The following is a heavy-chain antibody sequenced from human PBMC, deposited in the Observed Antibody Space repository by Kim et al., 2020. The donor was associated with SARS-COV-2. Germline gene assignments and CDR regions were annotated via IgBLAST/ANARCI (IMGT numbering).Heavy chain of an antibody. CDR3: ARMGAP. V-gene: IGHV3-11*06. Sequence: GGSLRLSCAASGFSFSDYYMSWMRRAPGKGLEWVSYITRGSTYRDYAVSVKGRFTISRDDAQNSLYLQMNSLRADDTAVYYCARMGAPWGQGTLVTVSS. CDR2: ITRGSTYR. J-gene: IGHJ4*02. CDR1: GFSFSDYY.